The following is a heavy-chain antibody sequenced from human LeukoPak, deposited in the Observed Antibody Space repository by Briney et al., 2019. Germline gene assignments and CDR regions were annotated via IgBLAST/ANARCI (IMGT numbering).Heavy chain of an antibody. J-gene: IGHJ4*02. V-gene: IGHV1-8*01. CDR3: ARAGGYCGRISCPYYFDY. CDR2: MNPNSGNT. D-gene: IGHD2-15*01. Sequence: ASVKVSCKASGYTFTNYDINWVRQATGQGLEWMGWMNPNSGNTGYAQKFQGRVTMTRNTSISTAYMELSSLRSEDTAVYYCARAGGYCGRISCPYYFDYWGQGSLVAVSS. CDR1: GYTFTNYD.